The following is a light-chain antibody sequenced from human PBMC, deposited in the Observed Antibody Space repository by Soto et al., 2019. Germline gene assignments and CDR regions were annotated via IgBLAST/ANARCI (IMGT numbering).Light chain of an antibody. J-gene: IGKJ1*01. CDR1: QSISTW. Sequence: DIRMTQSPSTLPASVGERVTITCRANQSISTWLAWYQQKPGKAPNLLIYKASRLETGVPSRFSGSGSGTEFTLTISSLQPDDFATYYCQHYNSYSEAFGQGTKVDIK. V-gene: IGKV1-5*03. CDR3: QHYNSYSEA. CDR2: KAS.